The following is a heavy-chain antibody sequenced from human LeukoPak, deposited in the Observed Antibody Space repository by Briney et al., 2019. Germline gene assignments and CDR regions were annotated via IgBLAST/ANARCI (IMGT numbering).Heavy chain of an antibody. D-gene: IGHD2-2*01. CDR1: GFTFDDYA. Sequence: GSLRLSCAASGFTFDDYAMHWVRQAPGKGLEWVSLISWDGGSTYYADSVKGRFTISRDNSKNSLYLQMNSLRAEDTALYYCAKEGYCSSTSCYGLDYWGQGTLVTVSS. CDR3: AKEGYCSSTSCYGLDY. J-gene: IGHJ4*02. V-gene: IGHV3-43D*03. CDR2: ISWDGGST.